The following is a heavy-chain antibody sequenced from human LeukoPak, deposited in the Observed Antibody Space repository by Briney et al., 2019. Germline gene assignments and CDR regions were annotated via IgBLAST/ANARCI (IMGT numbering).Heavy chain of an antibody. CDR2: INHSGST. CDR3: ARRNPSYGSGSVDY. Sequence: SETLSLTCAVYGESFSGYYWSWIRQPPGKGLEWIGEINHSGSTNYNPSLKSRVTISVDTSKNQFSLKLSSVTAADTAVYNCARRNPSYGSGSVDYWGQGTLVTVSS. D-gene: IGHD3-10*01. V-gene: IGHV4-34*01. CDR1: GESFSGYY. J-gene: IGHJ4*02.